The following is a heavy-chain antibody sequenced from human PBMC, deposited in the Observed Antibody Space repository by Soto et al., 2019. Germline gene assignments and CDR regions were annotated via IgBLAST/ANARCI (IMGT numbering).Heavy chain of an antibody. J-gene: IGHJ6*02. V-gene: IGHV4-31*03. Sequence: SERLPLTCTVGGSSISSGGYYWSWIRQRPGKGLEWSGYIYYTGSTYYNPSLKSRVTMSVDTSKNQFSLKLSSVTAADTAVYYCARDGRYRDIAYYYSMDVWGQGSTVAISS. CDR2: IYYTGST. CDR1: GSSISSGGYY. D-gene: IGHD3-9*01. CDR3: ARDGRYRDIAYYYSMDV.